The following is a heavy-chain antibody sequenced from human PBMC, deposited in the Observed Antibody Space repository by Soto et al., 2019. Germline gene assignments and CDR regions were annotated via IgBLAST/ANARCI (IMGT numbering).Heavy chain of an antibody. CDR3: AREGSSSPEYFDF. CDR1: GGSISSDDYY. D-gene: IGHD2-15*01. J-gene: IGHJ4*02. V-gene: IGHV4-30-4*01. Sequence: SETLSLTCSVSGGSISSDDYYWTWIRQPPGEGLEWIGYTYYTGRTSSTPSLESRVTISIDTSKNQFSLKLSSVSAADTAVYYCAREGSSSPEYFDFWGPGTLVTVSS. CDR2: TYYTGRT.